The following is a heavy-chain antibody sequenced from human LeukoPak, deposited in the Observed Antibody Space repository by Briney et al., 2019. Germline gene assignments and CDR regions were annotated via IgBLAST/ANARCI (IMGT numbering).Heavy chain of an antibody. CDR2: IYTSGST. CDR3: ARGVGTMVSNYFDY. J-gene: IGHJ4*02. Sequence: SETLSLTCTVSGGSISSGSYYWSWIRQPAGKGLEWIGRIYTSGSTNYNPSLKSRVTISVDTSKNQFSLKLSSVTAADTAVYYCARGVGTMVSNYFDYWGQGTLVTVSS. V-gene: IGHV4-61*02. D-gene: IGHD2-8*01. CDR1: GGSISSGSYY.